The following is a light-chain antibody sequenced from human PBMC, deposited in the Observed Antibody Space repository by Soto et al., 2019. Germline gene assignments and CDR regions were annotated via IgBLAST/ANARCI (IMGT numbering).Light chain of an antibody. CDR2: EVR. Sequence: QSALTQPASVSGSPGQSITISCTGTTSDIGGYNYVSWYQQYPGKAPKLIIYEVRNRPSGVSNRSSAYKSGNTASLTISGLQAEDEAVYYCYSYTGSATVIFGGGTKVTVL. CDR3: YSYTGSATVI. J-gene: IGLJ2*01. V-gene: IGLV2-14*01. CDR1: TSDIGGYNY.